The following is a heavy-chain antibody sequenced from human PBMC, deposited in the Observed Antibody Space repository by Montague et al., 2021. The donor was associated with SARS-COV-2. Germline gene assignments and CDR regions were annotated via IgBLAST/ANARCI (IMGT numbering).Heavy chain of an antibody. V-gene: IGHV3-21*01. D-gene: IGHD5-18*01. Sequence: SLRLSCAASGFTFSSYSMNWVRQAPGKGLEWVSSISSSSSYIYYADSVKGRFTISRDNAKNPLYLQMNSLRAEDTAVYYCARGQSGYSYGYAPYFDYWGQGTLVTVSS. CDR1: GFTFSSYS. CDR3: ARGQSGYSYGYAPYFDY. CDR2: ISSSSSYI. J-gene: IGHJ4*02.